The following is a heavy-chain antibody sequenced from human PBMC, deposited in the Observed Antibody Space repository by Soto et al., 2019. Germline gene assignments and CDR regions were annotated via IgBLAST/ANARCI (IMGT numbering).Heavy chain of an antibody. V-gene: IGHV1-18*01. CDR3: ARGGPAIDS. Sequence: QVQLVQSGAEVKKPGASVKVSCKASGYTFTNFCISWVRQAPGQGLEWMGWISAYNGNTNYAQNFQGRVTMTTDTSTSTDYIEQRSLRSEGTAVYYCARGGPAIDSWGQGTLVNVSS. CDR1: GYTFTNFC. J-gene: IGHJ4*02. CDR2: ISAYNGNT.